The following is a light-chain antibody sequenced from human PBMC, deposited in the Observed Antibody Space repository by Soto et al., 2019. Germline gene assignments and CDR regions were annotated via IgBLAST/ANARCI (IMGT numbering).Light chain of an antibody. Sequence: DSVIITSWASQTISSWLAWYQQKPGKAPKLLIYKASTLKSGVPSRFSGSGSGTEFTRTTSCLQGDGIATYSCQHYNRDSDQFGQGTKVDIK. J-gene: IGKJ1*01. CDR2: KAS. V-gene: IGKV1-5*03. CDR1: QTISSW. CDR3: QHYNRDSDQ.